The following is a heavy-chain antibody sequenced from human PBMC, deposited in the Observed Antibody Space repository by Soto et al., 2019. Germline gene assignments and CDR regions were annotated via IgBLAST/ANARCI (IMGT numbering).Heavy chain of an antibody. J-gene: IGHJ6*02. CDR3: ARDGDVAARRYYYYYYGMDV. CDR1: GGTFSSYA. D-gene: IGHD6-6*01. CDR2: IIPIFGTA. Sequence: SVKVSCKASGGTFSSYAISWVRQAPGQGLEWMGGIIPIFGTANYAQKFQGRVTITADKSTSTAYMELSSLRSEDAAVYYCARDGDVAARRYYYYYYGMDVWGQGTTVTVSS. V-gene: IGHV1-69*06.